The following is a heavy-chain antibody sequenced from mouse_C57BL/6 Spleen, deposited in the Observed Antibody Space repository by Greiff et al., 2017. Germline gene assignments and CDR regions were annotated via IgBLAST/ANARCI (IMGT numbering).Heavy chain of an antibody. J-gene: IGHJ2*01. CDR2: INPNNGGT. D-gene: IGHD1-1*01. CDR3: TRSTTVVATGDYFDY. Sequence: EVQLQQSGPELVKPGASVKISCKASGYTFTDYYMNWVKQSHGKSLEWIGDINPNNGGTSYNQKFKGKATLTVDKSSSTAYMELRSLTSEDSAVYYCTRSTTVVATGDYFDYWGQGTTLTVSS. V-gene: IGHV1-26*01. CDR1: GYTFTDYY.